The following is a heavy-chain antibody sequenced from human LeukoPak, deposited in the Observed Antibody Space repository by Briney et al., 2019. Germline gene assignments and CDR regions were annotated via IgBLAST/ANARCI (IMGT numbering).Heavy chain of an antibody. CDR2: IGGRTDTT. CDR3: AKGRGLVVVTAMDY. Sequence: GGSLRLSCAASGFTFSIYAMSWVRQAPGKGLGWVSAIGGRTDTTYYADSVKGRFTISRDNSKNTLFLQMNSLRAEDMAVYYCAKGRGLVVVTAMDYWGQGALVTVSS. D-gene: IGHD2-21*02. CDR1: GFTFSIYA. J-gene: IGHJ4*02. V-gene: IGHV3-23*01.